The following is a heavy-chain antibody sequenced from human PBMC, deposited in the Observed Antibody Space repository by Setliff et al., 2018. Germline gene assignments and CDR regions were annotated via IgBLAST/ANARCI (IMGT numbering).Heavy chain of an antibody. V-gene: IGHV4-39*01. J-gene: IGHJ6*02. CDR3: ARAAGYSSSWYHYYYGMDV. CDR2: IFWSGTT. Sequence: SETLSLTCTVSGGSITSSSYYWGWVRQPPGKGLEWIGTIFWSGTTYYNPSLKSRVTISVDTSKSQFSLKLSSVTAADAAVYYCARAAGYSSSWYHYYYGMDVWGQGTTVTVSS. D-gene: IGHD6-13*01. CDR1: GGSITSSSYY.